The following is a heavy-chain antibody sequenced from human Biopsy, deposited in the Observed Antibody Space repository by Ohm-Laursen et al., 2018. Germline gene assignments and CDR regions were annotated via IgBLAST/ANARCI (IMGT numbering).Heavy chain of an antibody. CDR3: ARATNSTGWPYYYFYGMDV. Sequence: SDTLSFTCTVSGGSISSDYWSWIRQPPGKGLVWIGYNPNRGSTNYNPSLRGRVTISVGTSKKQFSLRLNSVTAADTAVYYCARATNSTGWPYYYFYGMDVWGQGTTVTVSS. V-gene: IGHV4-59*07. D-gene: IGHD2/OR15-2a*01. CDR1: GGSISSDY. CDR2: NPNRGST. J-gene: IGHJ6*02.